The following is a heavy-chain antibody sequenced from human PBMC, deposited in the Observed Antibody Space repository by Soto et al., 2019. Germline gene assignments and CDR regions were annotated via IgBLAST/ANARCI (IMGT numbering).Heavy chain of an antibody. J-gene: IGHJ4*02. Sequence: WGSLRLSCAASGFTLSTYWTHWVRQAPGQGLVWVSHINNDGSATSYADSVKGRFTISRDDAKNTLYLQMNSLRVEDTAVYYCARSWFPYYFDYWGQGTLVTVSS. CDR3: ARSWFPYYFDY. CDR1: GFTLSTYW. D-gene: IGHD3-10*01. CDR2: INNDGSAT. V-gene: IGHV3-74*01.